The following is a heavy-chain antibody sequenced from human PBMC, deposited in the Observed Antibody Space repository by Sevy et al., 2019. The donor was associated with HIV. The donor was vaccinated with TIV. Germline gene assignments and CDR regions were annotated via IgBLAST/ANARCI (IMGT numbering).Heavy chain of an antibody. J-gene: IGHJ4*02. CDR3: AKEELSGFY. D-gene: IGHD6-19*01. CDR2: ISGSGGST. Sequence: GGSLRLSCAASGFIFISYAMSWVRQAPGKGLEWVSSISGSGGSTYYADSVKGRFTVSRANSKNMLYLQMNSLRAEDTAVYYCAKEELSGFYWGQGTLVTVSS. CDR1: GFIFISYA. V-gene: IGHV3-23*01.